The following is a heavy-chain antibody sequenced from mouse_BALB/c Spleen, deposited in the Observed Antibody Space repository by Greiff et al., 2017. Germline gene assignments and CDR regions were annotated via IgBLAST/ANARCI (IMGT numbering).Heavy chain of an antibody. CDR3: ARKLGNYSWFAY. D-gene: IGHD2-1*01. Sequence: EVKLMESGPGLVKPSQSLSLTCSVTGYSITSGYYWNWIRQFPGNKLEWMGYISYDGSNNYNPSLKNRISITRDTSKNQFFLKLNSVTTEDTATYYCARKLGNYSWFAYWGQGTLVTVSA. CDR1: GYSITSGYY. CDR2: ISYDGSN. V-gene: IGHV3-6*02. J-gene: IGHJ3*01.